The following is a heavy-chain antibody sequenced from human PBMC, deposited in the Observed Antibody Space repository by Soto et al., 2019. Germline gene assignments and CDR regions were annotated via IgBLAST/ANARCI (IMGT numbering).Heavy chain of an antibody. J-gene: IGHJ5*02. CDR3: ARDYGDIYNWFDP. CDR2: IYYSGST. D-gene: IGHD4-17*01. Sequence: SETLSLTCTVSGGSISSSSYYWGWIRQPPGKGLEWIGSIYYSGSTYYNPSLKSRVTISVDTSKNQFSLKLSSVTAADTAVYYCARDYGDIYNWFDPWGQGTLVTVSS. V-gene: IGHV4-39*02. CDR1: GGSISSSSYY.